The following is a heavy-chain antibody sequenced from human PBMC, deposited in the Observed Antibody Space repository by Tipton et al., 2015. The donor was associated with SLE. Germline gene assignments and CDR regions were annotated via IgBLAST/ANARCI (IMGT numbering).Heavy chain of an antibody. Sequence: TLSLTCAVYGGSLSGYYWSWIRQPAGKGLEWIGRIYTSGSTNYNPSLKSRVTMSVDTSKNQFSLKLSSVSAADTAVYYCARDHPVAGPFDYWGQGTLVTVSS. J-gene: IGHJ4*02. V-gene: IGHV4-4*07. CDR3: ARDHPVAGPFDY. CDR2: IYTSGST. CDR1: GGSLSGYY. D-gene: IGHD6-19*01.